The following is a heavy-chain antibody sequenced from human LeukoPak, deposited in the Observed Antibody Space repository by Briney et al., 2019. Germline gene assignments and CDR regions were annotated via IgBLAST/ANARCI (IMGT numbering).Heavy chain of an antibody. Sequence: ASVKVSCKASGYTLTGYYMHWVRQAPGQGLEWMGWINPNSGGTNYAQKFQGRVTMTRDTSISTAYMELSRLRSDDTAVYYCARAPAWLHYYYGMDVWGQGTTVTVSS. CDR3: ARAPAWLHYYYGMDV. J-gene: IGHJ6*02. CDR1: GYTLTGYY. CDR2: INPNSGGT. V-gene: IGHV1-2*02. D-gene: IGHD5-12*01.